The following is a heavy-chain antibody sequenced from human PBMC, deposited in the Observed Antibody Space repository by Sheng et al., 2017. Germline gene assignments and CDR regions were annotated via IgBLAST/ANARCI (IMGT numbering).Heavy chain of an antibody. D-gene: IGHD6-13*01. CDR1: GFTFSSYA. V-gene: IGHV3-30*04. CDR2: ISYDGSNK. CDR3: ARDKQQLVPDYYYYYGYGR. Sequence: QVQLVESGGGVVQPGRSLRLSCAASGFTFSSYAMHWVRQAPGKGLEWVAVISYDGSNKYYADSVKGRFTISRDNSKNTLYLQMNSLRAEDTAVYYCARDKQQLVPDYYYYYGYGRLGPRDHGHRLL. J-gene: IGHJ6*02.